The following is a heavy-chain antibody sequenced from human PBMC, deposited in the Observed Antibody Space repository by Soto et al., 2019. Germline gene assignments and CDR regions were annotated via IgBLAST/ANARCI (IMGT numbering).Heavy chain of an antibody. Sequence: GGSLRLSCAASGFTFSSYAMSWVRQAPGKGLEWVSAISGSGGSTYYADSVKGRFTISRDNSKNTLYLQMNSLRAEDTAVYYCAKDLAAHFEPHDAFDIWGQGTMVTVSS. CDR2: ISGSGGST. V-gene: IGHV3-23*01. J-gene: IGHJ3*02. D-gene: IGHD6-6*01. CDR1: GFTFSSYA. CDR3: AKDLAAHFEPHDAFDI.